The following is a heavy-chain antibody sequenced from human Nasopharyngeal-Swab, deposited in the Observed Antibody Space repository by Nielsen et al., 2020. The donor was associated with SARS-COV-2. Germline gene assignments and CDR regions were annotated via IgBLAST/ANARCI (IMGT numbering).Heavy chain of an antibody. V-gene: IGHV3-7*01. CDR2: IKQDGSEK. D-gene: IGHD3-16*02. J-gene: IGHJ4*02. CDR3: ARDQVDHPYDYGWGSYRYTYSDH. Sequence: VRQMPGKGLEWVANIKQDGSEKYYVDSVKGRFTISRGNAKNSLYLQMNSLRAEDTAVYYCARDQVDHPYDYGWGSYRYTYSDHWGQGTLVTVSS.